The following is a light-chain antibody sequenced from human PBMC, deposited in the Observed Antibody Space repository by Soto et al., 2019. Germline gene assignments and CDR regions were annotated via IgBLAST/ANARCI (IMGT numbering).Light chain of an antibody. J-gene: IGLJ1*01. Sequence: QSALTQPASVSGSPGQSITISCTGTSSDVGGYNYVSWYQQHPGKAPKLIIYEVSNRPSGVPDRFSGSKSGNTASLTVSGLQAEDEADYYCSSYAGSNNLGVFGTGTKLTVL. CDR1: SSDVGGYNY. CDR3: SSYAGSNNLGV. V-gene: IGLV2-8*01. CDR2: EVS.